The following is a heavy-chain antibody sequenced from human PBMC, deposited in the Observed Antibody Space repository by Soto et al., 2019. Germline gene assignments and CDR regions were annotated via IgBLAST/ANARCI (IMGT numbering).Heavy chain of an antibody. V-gene: IGHV3-33*01. Sequence: GGSLRLSCAASGFTFSSYGMHWVRQAPGKGLEWVAVIWYDGSNKYYADSVKGRFTISRDNSKNTLYLQMNSLRAEDTAVYYCARGSIAAAGTSRYRLFDYSGQGTLVTVSS. CDR1: GFTFSSYG. CDR2: IWYDGSNK. D-gene: IGHD6-13*01. CDR3: ARGSIAAAGTSRYRLFDY. J-gene: IGHJ4*02.